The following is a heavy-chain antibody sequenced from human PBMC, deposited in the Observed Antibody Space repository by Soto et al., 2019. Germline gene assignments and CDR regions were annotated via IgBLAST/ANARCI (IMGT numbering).Heavy chain of an antibody. D-gene: IGHD4-4*01. J-gene: IGHJ6*02. V-gene: IGHV5-51*01. CDR1: GYTFTDYW. CDR3: ARHISNSRYYYYAMDV. CDR2: IYPGDSDT. Sequence: PGESLKISFKGSGYTFTDYWNGWVRQLPGKGLEWMGIIYPGDSDTRYSPSFQGHVTITVDKSTSTAYLQWNTLKASDTAMYYCARHISNSRYYYYAMDVWGQGTTVTVSS.